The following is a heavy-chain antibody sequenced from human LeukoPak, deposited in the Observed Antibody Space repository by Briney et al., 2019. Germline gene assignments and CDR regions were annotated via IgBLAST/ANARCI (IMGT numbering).Heavy chain of an antibody. V-gene: IGHV1-18*01. CDR3: ASAIEVALDY. CDR1: GYTFTSYD. Sequence: GASVKVSCKASGYTFTSYDITWVRQAPGQGLEWMGWVSAYSYNTNYAQRFQGRVTMTTDTSTSTAYMELRSLRSDDTAVYYCASAIEVALDYWGQGTLVTVSS. J-gene: IGHJ4*02. D-gene: IGHD2-15*01. CDR2: VSAYSYNT.